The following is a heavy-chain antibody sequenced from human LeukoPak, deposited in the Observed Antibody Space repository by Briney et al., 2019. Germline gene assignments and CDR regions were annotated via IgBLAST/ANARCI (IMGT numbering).Heavy chain of an antibody. V-gene: IGHV4-31*03. D-gene: IGHD6-13*01. CDR3: ARDPIIAAAGKNYYYGMDV. CDR1: GGSISSGGYY. J-gene: IGHJ6*02. CDR2: IYYSGST. Sequence: SQTLSLTCTVSGGSISSGGYYWSWIRQHPRKGLEWIGYIYYSGSTYYNPSLKSRVTISVDTSKNQFSLKLSSVTAADTAVYYCARDPIIAAAGKNYYYGMDVWGQGTTVTVSS.